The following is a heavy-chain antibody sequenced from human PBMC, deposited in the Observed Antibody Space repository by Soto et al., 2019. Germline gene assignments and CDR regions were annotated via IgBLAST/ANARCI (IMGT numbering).Heavy chain of an antibody. Sequence: ASVKVSCKASGYTFASNDIKWVRQATGQGLEWMGWMNPNSGNTGYAQKFQGRVTMTRNTSISTAYMELSSLRSEDTAVYYCARAAPTEYCSGGSCYSGRFDPWGQGTLVTVS. CDR1: GYTFASND. CDR3: ARAAPTEYCSGGSCYSGRFDP. J-gene: IGHJ5*02. CDR2: MNPNSGNT. D-gene: IGHD2-15*01. V-gene: IGHV1-8*01.